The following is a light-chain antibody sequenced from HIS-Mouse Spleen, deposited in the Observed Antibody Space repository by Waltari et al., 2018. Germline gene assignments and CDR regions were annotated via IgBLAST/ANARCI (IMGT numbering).Light chain of an antibody. CDR1: TSNIGRHY. Sequence: QSVLTPPPSASGTPGQRVTISCSGRTSNIGRHYVSWYQQLPGPAPKLLIYRNNQRPSGVPDRFSGSKSGTSASLAISGLRSEDEADYYCAAWDDSLSGRMFGGGTKLTVL. CDR2: RNN. V-gene: IGLV1-47*01. J-gene: IGLJ3*02. CDR3: AAWDDSLSGRM.